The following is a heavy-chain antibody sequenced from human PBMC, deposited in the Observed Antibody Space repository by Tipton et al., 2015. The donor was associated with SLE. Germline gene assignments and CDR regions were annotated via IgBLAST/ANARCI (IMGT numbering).Heavy chain of an antibody. CDR1: GASLSIGSYY. Sequence: TLSLTCSVSGASLSIGSYYWSWIRQPAGKGLEWIGRISKSGRTAYSPSLKSRLTFSIDTSKNQFSLKLSSVTAADTAVYYCARGGMDVWGQGTTVTVSS. J-gene: IGHJ6*02. CDR2: ISKSGRT. D-gene: IGHD3-16*01. V-gene: IGHV4-61*02. CDR3: ARGGMDV.